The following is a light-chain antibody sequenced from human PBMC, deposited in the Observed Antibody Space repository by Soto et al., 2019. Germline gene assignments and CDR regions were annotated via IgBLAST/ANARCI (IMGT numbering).Light chain of an antibody. CDR2: GAS. V-gene: IGKV3-15*01. Sequence: EIVMTQSPATLSVSPGGRATLSCRASQSISDTLAWYQQKPGQAPRLLIYGASKRATGFPARFSGSGSGTDFTLTISSLQSEDFPVYYCQQYNNWPWTFGQGTKVEIK. CDR1: QSISDT. CDR3: QQYNNWPWT. J-gene: IGKJ1*01.